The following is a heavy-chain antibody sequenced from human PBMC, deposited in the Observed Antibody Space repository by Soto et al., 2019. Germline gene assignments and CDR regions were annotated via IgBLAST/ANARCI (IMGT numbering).Heavy chain of an antibody. CDR2: INPSGGGT. CDR1: GYYFTNFY. V-gene: IGHV1-46*01. Sequence: QVQLVQSGAEVKKPGASVRVSCKASGYYFTNFYIHWVRQAPGQGPEWMGVINPSGGGTGYAQNFKDRVNMTSATSTTTVYMELTNLKFEDSAVYFCARERRFYDWQVQHFDHWGQGTMVTVSS. D-gene: IGHD3-9*01. CDR3: ARERRFYDWQVQHFDH. J-gene: IGHJ4*02.